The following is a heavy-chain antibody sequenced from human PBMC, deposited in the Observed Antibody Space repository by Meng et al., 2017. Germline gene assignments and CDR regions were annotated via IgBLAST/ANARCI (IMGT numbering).Heavy chain of an antibody. V-gene: IGHV3-33*01. Sequence: QVQGVCFGGGVVQPWRSLRLPGAASGFTFSCYGMPWVRQAPGKGLEWVAVIWYDGSNKYYADSVKGRFTISRDNSKNTLYLQMNSLRAEDTAVYYCARSISSSPQNYWYFDLWGRGTLVTVSS. D-gene: IGHD6-6*01. CDR3: ARSISSSPQNYWYFDL. CDR2: IWYDGSNK. J-gene: IGHJ2*01. CDR1: GFTFSCYG.